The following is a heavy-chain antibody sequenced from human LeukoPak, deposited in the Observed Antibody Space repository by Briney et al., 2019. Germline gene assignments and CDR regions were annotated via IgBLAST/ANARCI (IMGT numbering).Heavy chain of an antibody. CDR1: GGSISSYY. V-gene: IGHV4-59*01. CDR3: ARGPYCSSTSCPGDWFDP. J-gene: IGHJ5*02. CDR2: IYYSGST. Sequence: SETLSLTCTVSGGSISSYYWSWIRQPPGKGLEWSGYIYYSGSTNYNPSLKSRVTISVDTSKNQFSLKLSSVTAAGTAVYYCARGPYCSSTSCPGDWFDPWGQGTLVTVSS. D-gene: IGHD2-2*01.